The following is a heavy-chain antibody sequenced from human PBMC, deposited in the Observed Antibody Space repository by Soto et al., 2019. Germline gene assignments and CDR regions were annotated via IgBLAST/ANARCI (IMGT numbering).Heavy chain of an antibody. CDR2: IYYSGST. CDR1: GGSLSGYY. Sequence: SETLSLTWTVSGGSLSGYYWSWIRQPPGKGLEWIGYIYYSGSTNYNPSLKSRVTISVDTSKNQFSLKLSSVTAADTAVYYCARDPIGYGGWFDPWGQGTLVTVSS. CDR3: ARDPIGYGGWFDP. D-gene: IGHD5-12*01. V-gene: IGHV4-59*01. J-gene: IGHJ5*02.